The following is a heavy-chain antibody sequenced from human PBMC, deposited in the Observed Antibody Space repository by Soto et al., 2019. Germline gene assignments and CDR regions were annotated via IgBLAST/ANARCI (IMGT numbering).Heavy chain of an antibody. V-gene: IGHV4-61*01. Sequence: SETLSLTCTVSGGSVSSGIYYWSWIRQPPGKGLEWIGYIYYSGSTNYNPSLKSRVTISVDTSKNQFSLKLSSVTAADTAVYYCARDRGSRYWGQGTLVTVSS. CDR1: GGSVSSGIYY. CDR2: IYYSGST. D-gene: IGHD2-15*01. CDR3: ARDRGSRY. J-gene: IGHJ4*02.